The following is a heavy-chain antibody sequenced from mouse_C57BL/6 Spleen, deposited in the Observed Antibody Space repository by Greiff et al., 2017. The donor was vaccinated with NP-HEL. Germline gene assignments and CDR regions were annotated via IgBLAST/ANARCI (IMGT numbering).Heavy chain of an antibody. Sequence: EVQLQQSGPELVKPGASVKISCKASGYSFTGYYMNWVKQSPEKSLEWIGEINPSTGGTTYNQKFKAKATLTVDKSSSTAYMQLKSLTSEDSAVYYCARRGHYYGSSHWYFDVWGTGTTVTVSS. V-gene: IGHV1-42*01. CDR2: INPSTGGT. J-gene: IGHJ1*03. CDR3: ARRGHYYGSSHWYFDV. D-gene: IGHD1-1*01. CDR1: GYSFTGYY.